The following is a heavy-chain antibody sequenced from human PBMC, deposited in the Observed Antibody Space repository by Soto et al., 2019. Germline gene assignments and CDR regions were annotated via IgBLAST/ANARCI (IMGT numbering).Heavy chain of an antibody. V-gene: IGHV2-5*02. D-gene: IGHD1-1*01. Sequence: SGPTLVHPTETLTLTCTFSGFSFTNTRMGVRWTRQPPGKALEWLAIIYWDGESRYNSLLSRRLTLTEDTSKNQVVLTMTNIDPKDSATYYCAHRDSTGTSTYFDSWGQGIPVTVSS. CDR3: AHRDSTGTSTYFDS. CDR2: IYWDGES. J-gene: IGHJ4*02. CDR1: GFSFTNTRMG.